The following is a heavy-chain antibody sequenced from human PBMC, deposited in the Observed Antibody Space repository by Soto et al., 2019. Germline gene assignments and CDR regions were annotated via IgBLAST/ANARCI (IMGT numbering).Heavy chain of an antibody. J-gene: IGHJ6*02. CDR3: ARDAYYAMGV. CDR1: GFTFSTYW. CDR2: IKRDGSTT. V-gene: IGHV3-74*01. Sequence: EVQLVESGGGLVQPGGSLRLSCAASGFTFSTYWMHWVRQAPGKGLVWVSRIKRDGSTTNYADSVKGRFTISRDNAKNTLYLQMNSLRAEDTSVYYCARDAYYAMGVWGQGTTVTVSS.